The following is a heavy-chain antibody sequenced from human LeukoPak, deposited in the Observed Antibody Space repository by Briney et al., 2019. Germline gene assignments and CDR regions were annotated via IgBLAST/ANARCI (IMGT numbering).Heavy chain of an antibody. CDR3: AKESGYEYYYYYYMDV. J-gene: IGHJ6*03. CDR2: ISGSGGST. CDR1: GFTFSSYG. V-gene: IGHV3-23*01. D-gene: IGHD5-12*01. Sequence: GGSLRLSCAASGFTFSSYGMSWVRQAPGKGLEWVSAISGSGGSTYYADSVKGRFTISRDNSKNTLYLQMNSLRAEDMAVYYCAKESGYEYYYYYYMDVWGKGTTVTISS.